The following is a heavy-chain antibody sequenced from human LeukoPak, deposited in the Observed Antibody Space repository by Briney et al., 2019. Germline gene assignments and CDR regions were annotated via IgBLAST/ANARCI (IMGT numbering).Heavy chain of an antibody. V-gene: IGHV4-30-4*01. J-gene: IGHJ4*02. CDR1: GGSISSGDYY. CDR2: IYYSGST. Sequence: SQTLSLTCTVSGGSISSGDYYWSWIRQPPGKGLEWIGYIYYSGSTYYNPFLKSRVTISVDTSKNQFSLKLSSVTAADTAVYYCARDLLNEGNHLDYWGQGTLVTVSS. CDR3: ARDLLNEGNHLDY. D-gene: IGHD4-23*01.